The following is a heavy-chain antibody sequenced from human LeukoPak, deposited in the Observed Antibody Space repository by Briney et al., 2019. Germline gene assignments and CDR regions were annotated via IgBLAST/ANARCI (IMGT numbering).Heavy chain of an antibody. CDR2: IYYSGST. J-gene: IGHJ4*02. Sequence: SETLSLTCTVSGGSISSSSYYWSWIRQHPGKGLEWIGYIYYSGSTYYNPSLKSRVTISVDTSKNQFSLKLSSVTAADTAVYYCARDPVGRYGDYEYWGQGTLVTVSS. CDR3: ARDPVGRYGDYEY. D-gene: IGHD4-17*01. V-gene: IGHV4-31*03. CDR1: GGSISSSSYY.